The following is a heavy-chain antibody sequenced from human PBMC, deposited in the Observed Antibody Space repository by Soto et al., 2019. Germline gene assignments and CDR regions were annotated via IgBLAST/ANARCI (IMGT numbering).Heavy chain of an antibody. V-gene: IGHV4-59*08. CDR2: VFYSGST. D-gene: IGHD3-16*01. CDR1: GGSVSPYY. Sequence: SETLSLTCTVSGGSVSPYYWSWIRQPPGRGLEWIGYVFYSGSTNYNPSLKSRVTISVDTSKNQFSLLLKSVTAAGTAVYYCARHGGDGYNDFFDYWGQGTLVTVSS. J-gene: IGHJ4*02. CDR3: ARHGGDGYNDFFDY.